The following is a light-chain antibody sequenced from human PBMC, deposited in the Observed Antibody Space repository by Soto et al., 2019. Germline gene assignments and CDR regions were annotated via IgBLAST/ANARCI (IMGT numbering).Light chain of an antibody. J-gene: IGLJ1*01. CDR1: RSDVGTYKY. V-gene: IGLV2-14*03. Sequence: QSALAQAASVSGAPGQAGTLPRTGNRSDVGTYKYVSWYQQHPGKAPKLMIYDVSNRPSGVSNRFSGSKSGNTASLTISGLQAEDEADYYCNSYTTSSTLVFGTGTKVTVL. CDR3: NSYTTSSTLV. CDR2: DVS.